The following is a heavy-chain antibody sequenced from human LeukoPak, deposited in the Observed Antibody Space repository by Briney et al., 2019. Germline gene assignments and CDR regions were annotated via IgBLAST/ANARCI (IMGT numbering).Heavy chain of an antibody. CDR2: INPNSGGT. CDR1: GYTFTGYY. CDR3: ARDPPAAGSTEFDF. Sequence: ASVKVSCKASGYTFTGYYMHWVRQAPGQGLEWMGWINPNSGGTNYAQKFQGRVTVTRDTSISATYMELSRLTSDDTAVYYCARDPPAAGSTEFDFWGQGTLVTVSS. J-gene: IGHJ4*02. V-gene: IGHV1-2*02. D-gene: IGHD6-13*01.